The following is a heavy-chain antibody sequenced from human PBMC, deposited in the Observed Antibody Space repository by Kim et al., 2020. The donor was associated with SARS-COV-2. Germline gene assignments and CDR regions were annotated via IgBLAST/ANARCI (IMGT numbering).Heavy chain of an antibody. V-gene: IGHV4-39*01. Sequence: SETLSLTCTVSGGSISSSGYYWGWIRQHPGKGLEWIGSIYYSGSTYYNPSLKSRVTISVDTSKNQFSLKLSSVTAADTAVYYCARNYDSSGYFLISCYF. CDR2: IYYSGST. CDR1: GGSISSSGYY. CDR3: ARNYDSSGYFLISCYF. J-gene: IGHJ4*01. D-gene: IGHD3-22*01.